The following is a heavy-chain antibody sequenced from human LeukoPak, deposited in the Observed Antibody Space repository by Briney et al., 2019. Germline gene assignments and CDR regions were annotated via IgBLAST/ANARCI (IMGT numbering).Heavy chain of an antibody. CDR3: ARALDSLGGLSLPDF. CDR1: GYTFTSYA. V-gene: IGHV7-4-1*02. D-gene: IGHD3-16*01. Sequence: ASVKVSCKASGYTFTSYAMNWVRQAPGQGLEFMGWIHPRTGNPAYAQGFSGRFVFSLDTSVTTTYLQISDLKAEDTAVYFCARALDSLGGLSLPDFWGQGTLVTVSS. J-gene: IGHJ4*02. CDR2: IHPRTGNP.